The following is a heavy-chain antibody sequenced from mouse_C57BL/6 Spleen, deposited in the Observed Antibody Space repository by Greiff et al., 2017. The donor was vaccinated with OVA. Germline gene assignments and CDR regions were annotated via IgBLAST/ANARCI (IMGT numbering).Heavy chain of an antibody. J-gene: IGHJ2*01. V-gene: IGHV5-9-1*02. CDR3: TRELGGPDY. CDR1: GFTFSSYA. Sequence: EVKLVESGEGLVKPGGSLKLSCAASGFTFSSYAMSWVRQTPEKRLEWVAYISSGGDYIYYADTVKGRFTISRDNARNTLYLQMSSLKAEDKAMYYCTRELGGPDYWGQGTTLTVSS. CDR2: ISSGGDYI. D-gene: IGHD4-1*01.